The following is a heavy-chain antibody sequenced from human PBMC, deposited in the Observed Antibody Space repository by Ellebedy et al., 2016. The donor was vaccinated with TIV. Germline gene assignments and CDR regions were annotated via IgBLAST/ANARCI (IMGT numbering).Heavy chain of an antibody. V-gene: IGHV4-39*01. Sequence: MPGGSLRLSCTVSGGPIPSSNYYWGWLRQPPGKGLEWIGSLYYSGSTYFNPSLKRRVTISVETSKNQFSLTLTSVTAADTAVYYCARATSVTTIAYWGQGTLVTVSS. CDR2: LYYSGST. D-gene: IGHD4-17*01. CDR1: GGPIPSSNYY. CDR3: ARATSVTTIAY. J-gene: IGHJ4*02.